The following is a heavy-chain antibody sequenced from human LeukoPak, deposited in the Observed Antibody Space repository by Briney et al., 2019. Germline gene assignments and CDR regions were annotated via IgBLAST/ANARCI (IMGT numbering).Heavy chain of an antibody. CDR3: AREPAYSSSWFDY. CDR1: GGSISSYY. CDR2: INHSGST. D-gene: IGHD6-13*01. J-gene: IGHJ4*02. V-gene: IGHV4-34*01. Sequence: SETLSLTCTVSGGSISSYYWSWIRQPPGKGLEWIGEINHSGSTNYNPSLKSRVTISVDTSKNQFSLKLSSVTAADTAVYYCAREPAYSSSWFDYWGQGTLVTVSS.